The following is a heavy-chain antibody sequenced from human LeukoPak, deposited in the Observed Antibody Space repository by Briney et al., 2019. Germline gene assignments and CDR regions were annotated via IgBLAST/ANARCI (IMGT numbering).Heavy chain of an antibody. CDR3: ARARDCSGGGCYGYFQH. J-gene: IGHJ1*01. CDR1: GYTFTSYY. D-gene: IGHD2-15*01. V-gene: IGHV1-8*02. Sequence: ASVKVSCKASGYTFTSYYMHWVRQATGQGLEWMGWMNPNTGNTGYAQKFQGRVTMTRNTSISTAYMELSSLRSADTAVYYCARARDCSGGGCYGYFQHWGQGTLVTVSS. CDR2: MNPNTGNT.